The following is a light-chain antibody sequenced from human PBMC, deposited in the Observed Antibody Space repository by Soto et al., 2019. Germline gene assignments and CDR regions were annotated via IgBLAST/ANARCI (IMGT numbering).Light chain of an antibody. CDR3: QQCFITPYT. V-gene: IGKV1-39*01. J-gene: IGKJ2*01. CDR2: ATS. CDR1: QSISVH. Sequence: DVQMTQSPSSLSASVGDTVTITCRASQSISVHLNWYQQKPGKVPKLLIYATSNLHSGVPSRFSGSGSETDFALTISSLQPEDFATYYCQQCFITPYTVGQGTRLEIK.